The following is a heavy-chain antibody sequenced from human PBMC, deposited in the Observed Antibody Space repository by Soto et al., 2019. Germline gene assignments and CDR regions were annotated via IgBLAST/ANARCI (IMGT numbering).Heavy chain of an antibody. D-gene: IGHD3-9*01. J-gene: IGHJ4*02. CDR2: INPNSGGT. CDR1: GYTFTGYY. CDR3: ARGESTYYDILTGYYTPLYRY. Sequence: GESLKISCKASGYTFTGYYMHWVRQAPGQGLEWMGWINPNSGGTNYAQKFQGWVTMTRDTSISTAYMELSRLRSDDTAVYYCARGESTYYDILTGYYTPLYRYWGQGTLVTVSS. V-gene: IGHV1-2*04.